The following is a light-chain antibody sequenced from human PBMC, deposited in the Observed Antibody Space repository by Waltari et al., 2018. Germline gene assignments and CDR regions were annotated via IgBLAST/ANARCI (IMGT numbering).Light chain of an antibody. CDR1: QSISSY. V-gene: IGKV1-39*01. J-gene: IGKJ1*01. Sequence: DIQMTQSPSSLSASVGDRVTITCRASQSISSYLNWYQKKPGTAPKLLIYAASSLQGGVPSRFSGSGSGTDFTLTISSLQPGDFATYYCQQSYAALWTFGHGTKVEI. CDR2: AAS. CDR3: QQSYAALWT.